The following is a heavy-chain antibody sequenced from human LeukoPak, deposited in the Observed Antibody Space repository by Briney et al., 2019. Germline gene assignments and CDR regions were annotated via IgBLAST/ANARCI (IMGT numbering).Heavy chain of an antibody. V-gene: IGHV3-23*01. D-gene: IGHD3-22*01. CDR1: GFTFSSYA. CDR2: ISGSGGST. CDR3: AKDRDTPYYYDSSGYDY. J-gene: IGHJ4*02. Sequence: PGGSLRLSCAASGFTFSSYAISWVRQAPGKGLEWVSAISGSGGSTYYADSVKGRFTISRDNSKNTLYLQMNSLRAEDTAVYYCAKDRDTPYYYDSSGYDYWGQGTLVTVSS.